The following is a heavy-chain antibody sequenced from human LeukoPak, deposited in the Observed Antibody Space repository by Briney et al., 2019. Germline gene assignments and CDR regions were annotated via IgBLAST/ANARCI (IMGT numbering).Heavy chain of an antibody. J-gene: IGHJ4*02. V-gene: IGHV4-30-2*01. CDR1: GGSISSGGYS. D-gene: IGHD3-22*01. Sequence: SETLSLTCAVSGGSISSGGYSWSWIRQPPGKGLEWIGYIYHSGSTYYNPSLKSRVTIPVDRSKNQFSLKLSSVTAADTAVYYCARGREYYYDSSGYSNFYYFDYWGQGTLVTVSS. CDR2: IYHSGST. CDR3: ARGREYYYDSSGYSNFYYFDY.